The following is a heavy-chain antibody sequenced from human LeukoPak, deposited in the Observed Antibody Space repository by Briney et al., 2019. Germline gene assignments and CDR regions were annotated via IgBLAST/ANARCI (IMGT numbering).Heavy chain of an antibody. CDR3: ARVRSIAAAETDAFDI. Sequence: GASVKVSCKASGYTFTSYYIHWVRQAPGQGLEWMGIINPSSGKTNYAQKFQGRVTMNRDMSTSTIYMELTSLRSDDTAVYYCARVRSIAAAETDAFDIWGQGTMVTVSS. J-gene: IGHJ3*02. V-gene: IGHV1-46*01. CDR2: INPSSGKT. D-gene: IGHD6-13*01. CDR1: GYTFTSYY.